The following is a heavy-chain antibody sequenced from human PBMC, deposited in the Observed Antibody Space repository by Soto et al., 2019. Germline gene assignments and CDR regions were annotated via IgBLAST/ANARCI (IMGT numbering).Heavy chain of an antibody. CDR3: AGAYCGGDCYSVYYYCGMDV. J-gene: IGHJ6*02. D-gene: IGHD2-21*02. CDR2: ISAYNGNT. V-gene: IGHV1-18*01. CDR1: GYTFTSYG. Sequence: QVQLVQSGAEVKKPGASVKVSCKASGYTFTSYGISWVRQAPGQGLEWMGWISAYNGNTNYAQKLQGRVTMTTDTTTSTAYMERRSLTADDTAVYYCAGAYCGGDCYSVYYYCGMDVWGQGTTVTVSS.